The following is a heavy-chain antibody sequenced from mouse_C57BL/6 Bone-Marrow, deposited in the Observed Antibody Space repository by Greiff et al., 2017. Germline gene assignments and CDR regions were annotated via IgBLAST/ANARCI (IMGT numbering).Heavy chain of an antibody. CDR3: AREGDYDVLYYFDY. CDR1: GYTFTDYY. V-gene: IGHV1-26*01. CDR2: INPNNGGT. Sequence: VQLQQSGPELVKPGASVKISCKASGYTFTDYYMNWVKQSHGKSLEWIGDINPNNGGTSYNQKFKGKATLTVDKSSSTAYMELRSLTSEDSAVYYCAREGDYDVLYYFDYWGQGTTLTVSS. D-gene: IGHD2-4*01. J-gene: IGHJ2*01.